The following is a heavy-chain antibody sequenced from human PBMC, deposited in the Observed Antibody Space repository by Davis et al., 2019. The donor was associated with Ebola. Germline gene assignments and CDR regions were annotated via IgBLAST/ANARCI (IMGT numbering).Heavy chain of an antibody. CDR1: DDSISRGGYY. CDR2: IYNNGNS. D-gene: IGHD2-21*02. Sequence: MPSETLSLTCSVSDDSISRGGYYWSWIRQPPGKGLEWIGYIYNNGNSYFNPSLESRASILVDMSNNQFSLKLISVTAADTAVYYCVRVDCGGDCYPKVFGWFDPWGQGTLVTVSS. J-gene: IGHJ5*02. CDR3: VRVDCGGDCYPKVFGWFDP. V-gene: IGHV4-30-4*01.